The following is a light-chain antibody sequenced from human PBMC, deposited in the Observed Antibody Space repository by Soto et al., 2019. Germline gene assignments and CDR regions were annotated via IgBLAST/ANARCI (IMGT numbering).Light chain of an antibody. CDR3: QQRSNWLWT. V-gene: IGKV3-15*01. Sequence: EIVMTQSPATLSVSPGERATLSCRASQSVSSNLAWYQQKPGQAPRLIIYGTSTRATGVPARFSGSGSGTEFTLTISNLEPEDFAVYYCQQRSNWLWTFGQGTKVDIK. CDR2: GTS. CDR1: QSVSSN. J-gene: IGKJ1*01.